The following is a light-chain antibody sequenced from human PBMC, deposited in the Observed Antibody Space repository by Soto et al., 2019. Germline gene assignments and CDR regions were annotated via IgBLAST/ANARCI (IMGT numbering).Light chain of an antibody. Sequence: DIQMTQSPSSVSASVGDTVTITCRASHYIDSWLAWYQQNPGKAPKLLIYDASRLRSGVPSTFSGSRSATDFTLTITYLLPEDFATYYCQQAYSFPITFSQGTLLEIK. CDR2: DAS. CDR3: QQAYSFPIT. CDR1: HYIDSW. J-gene: IGKJ5*01. V-gene: IGKV1-12*01.